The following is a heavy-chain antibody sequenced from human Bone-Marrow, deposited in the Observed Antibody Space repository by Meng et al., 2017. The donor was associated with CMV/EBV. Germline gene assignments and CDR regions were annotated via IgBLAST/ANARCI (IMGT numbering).Heavy chain of an antibody. V-gene: IGHV4-61*01. Sequence: SETLSLTCTVSGGSVSSGSYYWSWIRQPPGKGLEWFGYIYYSGSTNYNPSLKSRVTISVDTSKNQFSLKLSSVTAADTAGYYCARDVQLEPGRFDPSGQGTLVTVSS. D-gene: IGHD1-1*01. J-gene: IGHJ5*02. CDR1: GGSVSSGSYY. CDR3: ARDVQLEPGRFDP. CDR2: IYYSGST.